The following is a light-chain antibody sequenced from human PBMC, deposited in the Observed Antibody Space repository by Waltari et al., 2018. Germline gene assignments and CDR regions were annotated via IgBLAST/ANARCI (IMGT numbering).Light chain of an antibody. J-gene: IGLJ1*01. CDR2: QDN. V-gene: IGLV3-1*01. Sequence: SFDLTQPPSVSVSPGQTARITCSGDNLGAIYACLYQQKPGQSPVLVIYQDNQRPSGIPERFSGSNSGNTATLNISGTQAMDEADYYCQAWDGNTFYVFGTGTKVTVL. CDR1: NLGAIY. CDR3: QAWDGNTFYV.